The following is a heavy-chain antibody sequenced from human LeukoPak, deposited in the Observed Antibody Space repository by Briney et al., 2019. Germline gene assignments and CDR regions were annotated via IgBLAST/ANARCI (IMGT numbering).Heavy chain of an antibody. CDR2: ITSGSYI. V-gene: IGHV3-69-1*01. J-gene: IGHJ4*02. Sequence: PSETLSLTCTVSGYSISSGYYWGWIRQPPGKGLEWVSSITSGSYIYYADSLKGRFTISRDNAKNSLYLQINSLRVEDTAIYYCARDRYGAYDFDSWGQGTLVTVSS. D-gene: IGHD4-17*01. CDR3: ARDRYGAYDFDS. CDR1: GYSISSGYY.